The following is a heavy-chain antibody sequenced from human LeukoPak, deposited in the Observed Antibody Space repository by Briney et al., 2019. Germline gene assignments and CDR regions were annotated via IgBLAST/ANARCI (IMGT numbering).Heavy chain of an antibody. D-gene: IGHD6-13*01. Sequence: QPGGTLRLSCAASGFTFSSYGMSWVRQAPGKGLEWVSVISGSGGRTYHADSVKGRFTISRDNSKNTLYLQVNSLRAEDTAVYYCARDRDSSSWYVVYYYYMDVWGKGTTVTVSS. CDR1: GFTFSSYG. V-gene: IGHV3-23*01. CDR3: ARDRDSSSWYVVYYYYMDV. J-gene: IGHJ6*03. CDR2: ISGSGGRT.